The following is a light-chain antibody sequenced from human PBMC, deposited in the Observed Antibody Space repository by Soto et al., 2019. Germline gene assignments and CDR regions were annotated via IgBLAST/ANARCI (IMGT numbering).Light chain of an antibody. CDR2: DAS. Sequence: EIVLTQSPGTLSLSPGERATLSCRASQSVASSHLAWYRQKPGQTPRLLIYDASSRATGIPDRISGSRSGTDFTITISGLEPEDFEVYYYQQYGSAPFPFGHGAKVDIK. V-gene: IGKV3-20*01. CDR3: QQYGSAPFP. CDR1: QSVASSH. J-gene: IGKJ3*01.